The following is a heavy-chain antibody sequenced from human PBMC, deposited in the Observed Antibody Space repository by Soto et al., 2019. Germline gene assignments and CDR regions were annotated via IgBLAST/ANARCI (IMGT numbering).Heavy chain of an antibody. Sequence: GGSLRLSCAASGFTFSSYAMSWVRQAPGKGLEWVSAISGSGGSTYYADSVKGRFTISRDNSKNTLYLQMNSLRAEDTAVYYCAKASRYCSSTSCYAGYWGQGTLVTVSS. CDR3: AKASRYCSSTSCYAGY. CDR2: ISGSGGST. V-gene: IGHV3-23*01. D-gene: IGHD2-2*01. J-gene: IGHJ4*02. CDR1: GFTFSSYA.